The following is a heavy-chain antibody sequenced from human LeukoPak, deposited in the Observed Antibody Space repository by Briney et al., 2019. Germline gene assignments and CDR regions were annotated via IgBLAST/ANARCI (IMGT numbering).Heavy chain of an antibody. V-gene: IGHV1-69*13. Sequence: ASVKASCKASGGTFSSYAISWVRQAPGQGLEWMGGIIPIFGTANYAQKFQGRVTITADESTSTAYMELSSLRSEDTAVYYCARDGLNYYGSGSYEWGQGTLVTVSS. CDR2: IIPIFGTA. CDR1: GGTFSSYA. D-gene: IGHD3-10*01. CDR3: ARDGLNYYGSGSYE. J-gene: IGHJ4*02.